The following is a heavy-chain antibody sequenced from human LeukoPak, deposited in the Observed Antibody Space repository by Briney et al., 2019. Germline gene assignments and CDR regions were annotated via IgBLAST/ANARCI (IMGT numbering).Heavy chain of an antibody. J-gene: IGHJ4*02. CDR2: INHSGST. CDR1: GGPFSNYY. Sequence: SETLSLTCAVYGGPFSNYYWSWIRQPPGKGLEWIGEINHSGSTNHNPSLKSRVTISVDTSKNQFSLKLSSVTAADTAVYYCALDFWRGSLITNYWGQGTLVTVSS. D-gene: IGHD3-3*01. V-gene: IGHV4-34*01. CDR3: ALDFWRGSLITNY.